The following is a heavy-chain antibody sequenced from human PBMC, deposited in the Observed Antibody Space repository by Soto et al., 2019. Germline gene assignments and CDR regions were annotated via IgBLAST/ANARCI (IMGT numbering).Heavy chain of an antibody. CDR1: GVISSNYW. V-gene: IGHV3-7*03. J-gene: IGHJ6*02. Sequence: XGSLTLSCPAAGVISSNYWMTWVRQSPGKGLEWVANINKDGSDKYYVDSVKGRFTISRDNAKNSVYLQMNSLRVEDTAVYKCARWNYGMDVWGQGTTVTVSS. CDR3: ARWNYGMDV. CDR2: INKDGSDK.